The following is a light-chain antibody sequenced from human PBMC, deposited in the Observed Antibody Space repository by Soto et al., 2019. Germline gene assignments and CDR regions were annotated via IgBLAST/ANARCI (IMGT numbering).Light chain of an antibody. J-gene: IGKJ3*01. CDR3: QQYGSSP. Sequence: EIVLTQSPGTLSLSPGERAILSCRASQSVSSSYLAWYQQKPGQAPRLLIYGASSRATGIPDRFSGSGSGTDFTLTISRLEPEDFAVYYCQQYGSSPFGPGTKVDIK. CDR2: GAS. CDR1: QSVSSSY. V-gene: IGKV3-20*01.